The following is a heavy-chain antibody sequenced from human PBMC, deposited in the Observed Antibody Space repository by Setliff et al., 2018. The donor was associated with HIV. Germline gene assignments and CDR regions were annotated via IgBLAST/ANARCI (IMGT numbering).Heavy chain of an antibody. Sequence: ASVKVSRKASAYIFTNYDISWVRQAPGQGLEWMGWISVYSGNTNYAQRLQGRVTLTTDTSTSTAYVELRSLRSDDTAIYYCASKVHCTNGVCLDAFDIWGQGTMVTVSS. V-gene: IGHV1-18*01. CDR2: ISVYSGNT. CDR3: ASKVHCTNGVCLDAFDI. J-gene: IGHJ3*02. D-gene: IGHD2-8*01. CDR1: AYIFTNYD.